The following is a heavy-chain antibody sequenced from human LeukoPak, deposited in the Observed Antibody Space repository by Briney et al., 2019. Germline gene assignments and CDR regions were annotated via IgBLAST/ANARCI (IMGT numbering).Heavy chain of an antibody. Sequence: PGGSLRLSCVASGFTVSSNYMTWVRQAPGMGLEWVSVIYTDGGTNHADSVKGRFTISRDTSENTLYLQMKSLRAEDTAVYYCVRVQQGGSYYYFYGMDVWGQGTTVTVSS. CDR2: IYTDGGT. V-gene: IGHV3-53*01. CDR3: VRVQQGGSYYYFYGMDV. CDR1: GFTVSSNY. J-gene: IGHJ6*02. D-gene: IGHD1-26*01.